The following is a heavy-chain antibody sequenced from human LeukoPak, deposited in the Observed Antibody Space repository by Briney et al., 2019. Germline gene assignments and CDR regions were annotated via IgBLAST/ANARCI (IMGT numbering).Heavy chain of an antibody. CDR2: IYYSGST. D-gene: IGHD5-18*01. CDR3: AAREVTTRGWFDP. CDR1: GGSISSYY. Sequence: SETLSLTCTVSGGSISSYYWSWIRQPPGKGLEWIGYIYYSGSTNYNPSLKSRVTISVDTSKNPCSLKLSSVTAADTAVYYCAAREVTTRGWFDPWGQGTLVTVSS. J-gene: IGHJ5*02. V-gene: IGHV4-59*08.